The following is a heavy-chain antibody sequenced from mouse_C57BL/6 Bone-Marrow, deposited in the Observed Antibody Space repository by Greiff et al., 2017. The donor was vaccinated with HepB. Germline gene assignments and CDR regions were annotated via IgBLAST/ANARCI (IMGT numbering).Heavy chain of an antibody. J-gene: IGHJ1*03. CDR3: ARHWDWYFDV. CDR1: GFTFSDYG. CDR2: ISNLAYSI. D-gene: IGHD4-1*01. Sequence: EVMLVESGGGLVQPGGSLKLSCAASGFTFSDYGMAWVRQAPRKGPEWVAFISNLAYSIYYADTVTGRFTISRENAKNTLYLEMSSLRSEDTAMYYCARHWDWYFDVWGTGTTVTVSS. V-gene: IGHV5-15*01.